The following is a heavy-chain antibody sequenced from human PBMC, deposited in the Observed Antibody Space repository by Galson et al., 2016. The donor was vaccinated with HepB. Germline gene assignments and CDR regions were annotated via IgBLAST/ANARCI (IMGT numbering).Heavy chain of an antibody. CDR1: NASISSYY. V-gene: IGHV4-59*01. D-gene: IGHD2/OR15-2a*01. Sequence: ETLSLTCTVSNASISSYYWSWVRQPPGKGLEWIGYIYYSGSTHYNSSLKSLVTISIDTSKNQFSRNLSSVTAADTAVYYCARLKVLLLPQYYYYYGMDVWGQGSTVTVSS. CDR3: ARLKVLLLPQYYYYYGMDV. J-gene: IGHJ6*02. CDR2: IYYSGST.